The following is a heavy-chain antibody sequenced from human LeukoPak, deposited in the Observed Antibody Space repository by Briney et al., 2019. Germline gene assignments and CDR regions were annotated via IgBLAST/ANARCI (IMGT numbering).Heavy chain of an antibody. CDR1: GGSLSAYY. V-gene: IGHV4-34*01. D-gene: IGHD3-10*01. CDR3: ARHRVRGVMGGYFDY. J-gene: IGHJ4*02. CDR2: INHSGST. Sequence: SETLSLTCAVYGGSLSAYYWTWIRQPPGKGLEWIGEINHSGSTNYNPSLKSRVTISVDTSKNQFSLKLSSVTAADTAVYYCARHRVRGVMGGYFDYWGQGTLVTVSS.